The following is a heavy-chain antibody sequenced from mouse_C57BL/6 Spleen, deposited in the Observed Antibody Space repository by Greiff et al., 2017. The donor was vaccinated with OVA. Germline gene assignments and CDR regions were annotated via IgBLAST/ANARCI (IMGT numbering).Heavy chain of an antibody. CDR2: INPNNGGT. CDR3: ARYPREFHFDV. V-gene: IGHV1-26*01. J-gene: IGHJ1*03. CDR1: GYTFTDYY. Sequence: VQLQQSGPELVKPGASVKISCKASGYTFTDYYMNWVKQSHGKSLEWIGDINPNNGGTSYNQKFKGKATLTVDKSSSTAYMELRSLTSEDSAVYYCARYPREFHFDVWGTGTTVTVSS.